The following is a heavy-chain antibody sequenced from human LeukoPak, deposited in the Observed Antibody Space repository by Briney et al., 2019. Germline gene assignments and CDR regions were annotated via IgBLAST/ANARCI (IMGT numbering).Heavy chain of an antibody. CDR2: ISWNSGSI. V-gene: IGHV3-9*02. CDR1: GFTSDDYA. D-gene: IGHD3-10*01. J-gene: IGHJ6*03. Sequence: GGSLRLSCAASGFTSDDYAMHWVRQAPGKGLEWVSGISWNSGSIGYADSVKGRFTISRDNAKNSLYLQMNSLRAEDTALYYCAKGPVRYYYGSGSYYFEDVDYYYYMDVWGKGTTVTISS. CDR3: AKGPVRYYYGSGSYYFEDVDYYYYMDV.